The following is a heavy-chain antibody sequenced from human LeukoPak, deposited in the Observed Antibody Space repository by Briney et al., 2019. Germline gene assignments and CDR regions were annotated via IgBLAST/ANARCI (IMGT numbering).Heavy chain of an antibody. J-gene: IGHJ4*02. D-gene: IGHD3-10*01. V-gene: IGHV3-21*01. CDR2: ISSSSSYI. Sequence: GGSLRLSSAASGFTFSSYSMNWVRQAPGKGLEWVSSISSSSSYIYYADSVKGRFTISRDNAKNSLYLQMNSLRAQDTAAYYCAGLWFGELLHYFDYWGQGTLVTVSS. CDR3: AGLWFGELLHYFDY. CDR1: GFTFSSYS.